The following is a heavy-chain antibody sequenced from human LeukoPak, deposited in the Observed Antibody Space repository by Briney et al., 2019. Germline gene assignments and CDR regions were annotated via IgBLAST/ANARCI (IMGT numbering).Heavy chain of an antibody. CDR3: AKDGGRGYSSSWYFDY. Sequence: GGSLRLSCAASGFTFDDYAMHWVRQAPGKGLEWVSGISWNSGSIGYADSVKGRFTISRDNAKNSLYLQMNSLRAEDTALYYCAKDGGRGYSSSWYFDYWGQGTLVTVSS. V-gene: IGHV3-9*01. CDR2: ISWNSGSI. CDR1: GFTFDDYA. J-gene: IGHJ4*02. D-gene: IGHD6-13*01.